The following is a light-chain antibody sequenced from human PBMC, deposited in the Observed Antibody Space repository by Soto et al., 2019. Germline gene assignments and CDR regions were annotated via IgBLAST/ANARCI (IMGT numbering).Light chain of an antibody. V-gene: IGKV1-39*01. CDR1: ENLDTY. CDR2: TAS. J-gene: IGKJ4*01. Sequence: DIQMTQSPSSLSASVGDRVTITCRASENLDTYLTWYQQKPGKAPNLLIPTASKLKSGVPSRFSGSGSGTDFHFAISSLQPEDFAAYYCQQSFLSSRRTFGGGTTVEV. CDR3: QQSFLSSRRT.